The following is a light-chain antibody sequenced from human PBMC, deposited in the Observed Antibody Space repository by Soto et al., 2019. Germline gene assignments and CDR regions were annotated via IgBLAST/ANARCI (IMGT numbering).Light chain of an antibody. CDR1: SSDVGSYDY. J-gene: IGLJ1*01. CDR3: SAYTVSRTYV. CDR2: NVN. Sequence: QSALIQPPSVSGSPGQSVTISCTGTSSDVGSYDYVSWYQQHPGTVPKPMIYNVNTQPSGVPDRFSGSKSGNTASMTISGLQGEDEADYYCSAYTVSRTYVFGTGTKLTVL. V-gene: IGLV2-18*02.